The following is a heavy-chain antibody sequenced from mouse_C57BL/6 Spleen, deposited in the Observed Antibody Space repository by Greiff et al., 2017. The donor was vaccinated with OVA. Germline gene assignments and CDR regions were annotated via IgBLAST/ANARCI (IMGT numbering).Heavy chain of an antibody. J-gene: IGHJ1*03. CDR1: GYTFTSYW. Sequence: QVQLQQPGAELVRPGSSVKLSCKASGYTFTSYWMHWVKQRPIQGLEWIGNIDPSDSETHYNQKFKDKATLTVDKSSSTAYMQLSSLTSEDSAVYYCARGGYYDYDPWYFDVWGTGTTVTVSS. V-gene: IGHV1-52*01. CDR3: ARGGYYDYDPWYFDV. D-gene: IGHD2-4*01. CDR2: IDPSDSET.